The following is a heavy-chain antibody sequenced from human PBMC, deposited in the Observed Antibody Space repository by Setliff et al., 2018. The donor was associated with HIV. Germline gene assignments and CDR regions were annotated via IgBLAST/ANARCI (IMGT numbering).Heavy chain of an antibody. CDR3: ALAGRAVYY. CDR1: GFPFTNYW. Sequence: PGGSLRLSCAASGFPFTNYWMNWVRQAPGKGLVWVSRINSDGSSTSYADSVKGRFTISRDNAKNTLYLQMNSLRAEDTAVYYCALAGRAVYYWGQGTLVTVSS. D-gene: IGHD6-19*01. J-gene: IGHJ4*02. CDR2: INSDGSST. V-gene: IGHV3-74*01.